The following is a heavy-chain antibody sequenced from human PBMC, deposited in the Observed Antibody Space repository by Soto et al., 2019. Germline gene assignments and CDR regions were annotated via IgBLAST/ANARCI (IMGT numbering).Heavy chain of an antibody. V-gene: IGHV4-31*03. D-gene: IGHD5-18*01. J-gene: IGHJ4*02. CDR3: ARGRGYRYGDRELFFEY. CDR1: GGTLSSGPYY. CDR2: IFYSGST. Sequence: QVQLQESGPGLVKPSQTLSLTCTVSGGTLSSGPYYWTWIRQHPGKGLEWIGYIFYSGSTYYNPSLKARLTISVDTSANQFSPSLSSVTAADTAVYYCARGRGYRYGDRELFFEYWGQGALVTVSS.